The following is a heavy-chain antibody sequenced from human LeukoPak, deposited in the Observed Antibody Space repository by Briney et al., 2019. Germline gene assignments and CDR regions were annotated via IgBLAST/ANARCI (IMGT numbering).Heavy chain of an antibody. CDR2: IYPGDSDT. V-gene: IGHV5-51*01. D-gene: IGHD4/OR15-4a*01. J-gene: IGHJ4*02. Sequence: GESLKSSCKGSGYSFNSYWIGWVRQMPGKGLEWMGIIYPGDSDTRYSPSFQGQVTISADKSISTAYLQWSSLKASDTAMYYCARGFDDYEFVAPHYFDYWGQGTLVNVSS. CDR1: GYSFNSYW. CDR3: ARGFDDYEFVAPHYFDY.